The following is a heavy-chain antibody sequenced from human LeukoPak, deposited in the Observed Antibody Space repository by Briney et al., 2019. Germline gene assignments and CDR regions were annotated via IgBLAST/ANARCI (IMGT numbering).Heavy chain of an antibody. CDR2: INPSGGST. V-gene: IGHV1-46*01. CDR1: GYTLTSYY. J-gene: IGHJ1*01. D-gene: IGHD3-10*01. Sequence: ASVKVSCKASGYTLTSYYMHWVRQAPGQGLEWMGIINPSGGSTSYAQKFQGRVTMTRDTSTSTVYMELSSLGSEDTAVYYCATDHSNFGSWGQGTLVTVSS. CDR3: ATDHSNFGS.